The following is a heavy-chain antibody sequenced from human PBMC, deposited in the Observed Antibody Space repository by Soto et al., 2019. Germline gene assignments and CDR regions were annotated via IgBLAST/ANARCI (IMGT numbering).Heavy chain of an antibody. V-gene: IGHV3-9*01. D-gene: IGHD5-18*01. CDR2: ISLNSGDI. J-gene: IGHJ6*02. Sequence: GGSLRLSCAASGFTFDDYAIHWGRLAPGKGLEWVSGISLNSGDIYYADSVKGRFTISRDNAKNSLYLQMNSLRPDDTAMYYCAKDAIHVLLGYTYGAGGMDVWGQGTTVTVSS. CDR3: AKDAIHVLLGYTYGAGGMDV. CDR1: GFTFDDYA.